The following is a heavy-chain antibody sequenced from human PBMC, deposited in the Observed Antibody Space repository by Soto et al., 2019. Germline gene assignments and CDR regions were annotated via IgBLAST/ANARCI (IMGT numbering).Heavy chain of an antibody. V-gene: IGHV1-24*01. D-gene: IGHD2-2*01. CDR3: ATDLCSSTSCYASRGFDY. J-gene: IGHJ4*02. CDR1: GYTLTELS. CDR2: FDPEDGET. Sequence: GASVKVSCKVSGYTLTELSMHWVRQAPGKGLEWMGGFDPEDGETIYAQKFQGRVTMTEDTSTDTAYMELSSLRSEDTAVYYCATDLCSSTSCYASRGFDYWGQGTLVTVSS.